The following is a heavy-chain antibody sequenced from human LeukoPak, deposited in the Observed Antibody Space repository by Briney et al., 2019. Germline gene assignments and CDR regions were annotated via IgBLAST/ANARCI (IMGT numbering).Heavy chain of an antibody. V-gene: IGHV3-23*01. Sequence: GGSLRLSCAASGFTFSSYAMSWVRQAPGKGLEWVSGISGSGGSTHYADSVKGRFTISRDNSKNTLYLQMNSLRAEDTAVYYCAKDWSSSSPYYFDNWGQGTQVTVSS. CDR2: ISGSGGST. D-gene: IGHD6-6*01. CDR1: GFTFSSYA. CDR3: AKDWSSSSPYYFDN. J-gene: IGHJ4*02.